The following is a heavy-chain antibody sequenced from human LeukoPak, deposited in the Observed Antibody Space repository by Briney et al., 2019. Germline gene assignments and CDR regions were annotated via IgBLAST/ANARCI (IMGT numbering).Heavy chain of an antibody. CDR3: AKDYSGYGDLLFDY. CDR1: GFIFSSYG. CDR2: IWYDGSNK. D-gene: IGHD4-17*01. J-gene: IGHJ4*02. V-gene: IGHV3-33*06. Sequence: GRSPRLSCAASGFIFSSYGMHWVRQAPGKGLEWVAVIWYDGSNKYYADSVKGRFTISRDNSKNTLYLQMNSLRAEDTAVYYCAKDYSGYGDLLFDYWGQGTLVTVSS.